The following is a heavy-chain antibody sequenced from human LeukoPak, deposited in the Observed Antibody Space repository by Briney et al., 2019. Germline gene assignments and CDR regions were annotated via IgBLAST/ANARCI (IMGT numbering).Heavy chain of an antibody. CDR3: AILYSSSSRDGFDY. Sequence: ASVKVSCKASGYTFTSYYMHWVRQAPGQGLEWMGIINPSGGSTSYAQKFQGRVTITADKSTSTAYMELSSLRSEDTAVYHCAILYSSSSRDGFDYWGQGTLVTVSS. V-gene: IGHV1-46*01. D-gene: IGHD6-6*01. CDR1: GYTFTSYY. J-gene: IGHJ4*02. CDR2: INPSGGST.